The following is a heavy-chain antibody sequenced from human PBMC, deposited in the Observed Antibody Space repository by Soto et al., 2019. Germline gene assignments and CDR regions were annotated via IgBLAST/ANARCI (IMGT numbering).Heavy chain of an antibody. D-gene: IGHD2-21*02. CDR3: AREGVDCGDC. Sequence: GGSLRLSCAASAFTFISYSMNWGRQAPGKGLEWVSYISSSSSTIYYADSVKGRFTISRDNAKNSLYLQMNSLRAEDTAVYYCAREGVDCGDCFGQRTLVTVSS. J-gene: IGHJ4*02. V-gene: IGHV3-48*01. CDR1: AFTFISYS. CDR2: ISSSSSTI.